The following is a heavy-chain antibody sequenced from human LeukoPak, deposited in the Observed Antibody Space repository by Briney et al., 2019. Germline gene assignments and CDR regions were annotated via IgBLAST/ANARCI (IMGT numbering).Heavy chain of an antibody. CDR2: VYYSGTT. V-gene: IGHV4-39*07. CDR1: GGSISSSDYY. Sequence: SETLSLTCTVSGGSISSSDYYWGWIRQSPGKGLEWIGSVYYSGTTYYNPSLKSRVTISVDTSKNQFSLKLSSVTAADTAAYYCARGSGYKRGWFDPWGQGTLVTVSS. CDR3: ARGSGYKRGWFDP. D-gene: IGHD1-14*01. J-gene: IGHJ5*02.